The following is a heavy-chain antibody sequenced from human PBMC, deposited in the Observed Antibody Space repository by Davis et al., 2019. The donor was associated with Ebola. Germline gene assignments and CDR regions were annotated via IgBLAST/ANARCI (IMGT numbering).Heavy chain of an antibody. CDR1: GFTFSGSA. CDR2: ISNDGSNK. Sequence: SLRLSCAASGFTFSGSALHWVRQAPGKGLEWVTVISNDGSNKHYVDSVKGRFIISRDNSKNTLYLEMNSLRVEDTAVYYCAILAVRGLDYWGRGTLVTVSS. CDR3: AILAVRGLDY. V-gene: IGHV3-30*03. D-gene: IGHD6-19*01. J-gene: IGHJ4*02.